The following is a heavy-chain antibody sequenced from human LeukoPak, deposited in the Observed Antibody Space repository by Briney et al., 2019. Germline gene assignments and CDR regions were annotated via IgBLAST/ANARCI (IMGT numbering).Heavy chain of an antibody. J-gene: IGHJ5*02. CDR3: ARHNQIPDNWFDP. CDR1: GGSFSGYY. V-gene: IGHV4-34*01. Sequence: SETLSLTCAVYGGSFSGYYWSWIRQPPGKRLEWIGEINHSGSTNYNPSLKSRVPISVATSKNQFSLKLSSVTAADTAVYYCARHNQIPDNWFDPWGQGTLVTVSS. CDR2: INHSGST.